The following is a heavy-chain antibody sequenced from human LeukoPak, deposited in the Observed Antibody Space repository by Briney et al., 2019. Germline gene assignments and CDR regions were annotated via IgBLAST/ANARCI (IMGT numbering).Heavy chain of an antibody. CDR2: ISSSSNYI. D-gene: IGHD1-26*01. CDR3: ARDVGASAPDAFDI. J-gene: IGHJ3*02. CDR1: GFTFSTYN. V-gene: IGHV3-21*01. Sequence: XCAXSGFTFSTYNMNWVRQAPGKGLEWVSSISSSSNYIYYADSVKARFTISRYNAKNSLYLQMNSLRAEDTDVYYCARDVGASAPDAFDIWGQGTMVTVSS.